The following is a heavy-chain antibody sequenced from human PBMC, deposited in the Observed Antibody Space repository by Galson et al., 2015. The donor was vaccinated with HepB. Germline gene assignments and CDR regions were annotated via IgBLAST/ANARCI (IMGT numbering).Heavy chain of an antibody. D-gene: IGHD6-19*01. CDR3: AKDLEEAVAAPPCY. V-gene: IGHV3-23*01. CDR2: ISGSGGST. CDR1: GFTFSSYA. Sequence: SLRLSCAASGFTFSSYAMSWVRQAPGKGLEWVSAISGSGGSTYYADSVKGRFTISRDNSKNTLYLQMNSLRAEDTAVYYCAKDLEEAVAAPPCYWGQGTLVTVSS. J-gene: IGHJ4*02.